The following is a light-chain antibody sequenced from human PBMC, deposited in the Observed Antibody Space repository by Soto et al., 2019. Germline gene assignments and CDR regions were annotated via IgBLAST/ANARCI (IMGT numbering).Light chain of an antibody. CDR3: MQGTHWPPT. J-gene: IGKJ1*01. CDR1: QSLLHKNGNNY. CDR2: MGS. Sequence: DIVMTQSPLSLPVTPGEAASISCRSSQSLLHKNGNNYFNWYXQKQGQSPQXLIHMGSRRASGVPDRFSGSVSGSNLTMKISRVEAEDRVVYDGMQGTHWPPTFGQGTKVDIK. V-gene: IGKV2-28*01.